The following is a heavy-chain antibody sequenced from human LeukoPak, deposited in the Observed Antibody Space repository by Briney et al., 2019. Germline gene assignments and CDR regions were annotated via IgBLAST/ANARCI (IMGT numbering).Heavy chain of an antibody. CDR2: IGGYGTTT. Sequence: GGSLRLSCEASGFAFSAHGMSWVRQAPGKGLEWVSAIGGYGTTTYYGDSVRGRFTISRDNSRNTMYLYMSSLRAEDTAVYFCAKIRLEESTTGYWGQGTPVTVSS. CDR1: GFAFSAHG. J-gene: IGHJ4*02. CDR3: AKIRLEESTTGY. V-gene: IGHV3-23*01. D-gene: IGHD1-26*01.